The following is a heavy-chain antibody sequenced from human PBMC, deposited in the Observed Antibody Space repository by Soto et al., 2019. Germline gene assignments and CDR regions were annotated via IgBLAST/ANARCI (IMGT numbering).Heavy chain of an antibody. CDR1: GYTFSSYW. D-gene: IGHD1-26*01. V-gene: IGHV5-51*01. CDR3: ARVATSAVINTGYYFDY. Sequence: GESLKISCKGSGYTFSSYWIVWVRQMPGKGLEWMGIIYPGDSDTRYSPSFQGQVTISADKSISTAYVQWSSLMASDTAIYYCARVATSAVINTGYYFDYWGQGTLVTVSS. J-gene: IGHJ4*02. CDR2: IYPGDSDT.